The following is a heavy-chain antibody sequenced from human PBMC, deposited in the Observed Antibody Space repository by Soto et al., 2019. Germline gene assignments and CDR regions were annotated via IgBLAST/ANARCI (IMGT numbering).Heavy chain of an antibody. Sequence: GGSLRLSCAASGFTFSSYGTHWVRQAPGKGLEWVSGINWNGGSTGYADSVKGQFTISRDNAKNSLYLQMNSVRAEDTALYYCARDSQPSGSYYNWFDPWGQGTLVTVSS. CDR3: ARDSQPSGSYYNWFDP. D-gene: IGHD1-26*01. CDR1: GFTFSSYG. V-gene: IGHV3-20*04. J-gene: IGHJ5*02. CDR2: INWNGGST.